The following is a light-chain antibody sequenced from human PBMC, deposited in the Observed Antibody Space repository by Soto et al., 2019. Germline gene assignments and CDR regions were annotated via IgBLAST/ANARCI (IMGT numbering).Light chain of an antibody. J-gene: IGKJ4*01. CDR3: QQVNTSPVT. CDR2: TIS. V-gene: IGKV1-9*01. Sequence: DVQLTQSPSFLAASVGDRLTITCRASQDIKRFLAWYQQKPGKAPKLLIYTISTLQSGVPSRFSGSGSGTEFTLTISSLQPDDFATYYSQQVNTSPVTVGGGTQVEI. CDR1: QDIKRF.